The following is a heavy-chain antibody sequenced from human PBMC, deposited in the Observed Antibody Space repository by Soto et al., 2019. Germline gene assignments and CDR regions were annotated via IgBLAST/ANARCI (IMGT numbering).Heavy chain of an antibody. D-gene: IGHD1-26*01. V-gene: IGHV4-61*01. J-gene: IGHJ4*02. Sequence: SETLSLPCTVSGGSVCSHRNYWSCLPQSPGKELEWIGYISYSGSTNYNPSHKSRVTISIDMSTNQFSLKLSSVTAADTAIYYCARRHSGSFTYWGQGILVTVSS. CDR1: GGSVCSHRNY. CDR2: ISYSGST. CDR3: ARRHSGSFTY.